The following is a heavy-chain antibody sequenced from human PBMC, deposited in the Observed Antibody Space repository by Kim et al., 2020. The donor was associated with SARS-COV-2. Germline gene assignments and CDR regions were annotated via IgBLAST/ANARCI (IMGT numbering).Heavy chain of an antibody. V-gene: IGHV2-5*02. CDR1: GFSLTTYGVS. CDR2: IYWDNDN. CDR3: AHNPSYNWFDA. J-gene: IGHJ5*02. Sequence: SGPTLVKHTQTLTLTCTFSGFSLTTYGVSVGWIRRAPGKALEWLAVIYWDNDNRLSPFLETRLTITQDTSKNQVVLTMTNMDVADTATYFCAHNPSYNWFDAWGQGTLVTVSS.